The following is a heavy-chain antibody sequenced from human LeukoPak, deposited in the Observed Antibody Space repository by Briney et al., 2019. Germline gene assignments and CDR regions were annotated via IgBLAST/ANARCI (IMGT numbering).Heavy chain of an antibody. D-gene: IGHD2-2*01. J-gene: IGHJ4*02. Sequence: GGSLRLSCAASGFTFSSYGMHWVRQAPGKGLEWVAFIRYDGSNKYYADSVKGRFTISRDNSKNTLYLQMNSLRAEDTAVYYCAKDVLGYCSSTSCYPDYWGQGTLVTVSS. CDR1: GFTFSSYG. CDR2: IRYDGSNK. CDR3: AKDVLGYCSSTSCYPDY. V-gene: IGHV3-30*02.